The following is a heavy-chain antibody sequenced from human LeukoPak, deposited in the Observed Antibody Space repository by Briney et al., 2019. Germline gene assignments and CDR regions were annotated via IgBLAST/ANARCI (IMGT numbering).Heavy chain of an antibody. Sequence: SVKVSCNASGSTFSSNAMSWVRQAPGQGLEWLAGIIPIFGTANYAQKFQGRVTITADESTSTAYMELSSLRAEDTAVYYCARGAIAAAGNDYWGQGTLVTVSS. CDR1: GSTFSSNA. D-gene: IGHD6-13*01. CDR3: ARGAIAAAGNDY. CDR2: IIPIFGTA. V-gene: IGHV1-69*13. J-gene: IGHJ4*02.